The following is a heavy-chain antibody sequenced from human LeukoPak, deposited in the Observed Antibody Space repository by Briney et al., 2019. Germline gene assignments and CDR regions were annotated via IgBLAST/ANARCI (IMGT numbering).Heavy chain of an antibody. CDR3: ARQVGARSFSH. J-gene: IGHJ4*02. CDR1: GFTFSSYE. V-gene: IGHV3-48*03. Sequence: GGSLRLSCAASGFTFSSYEMNWVRQAPGKGLEWVSYISSSGSSIYYADSVKGRFTISRDNAKNSLYLQMNSLRAEDTAVYYCARQVGARSFSHRGQGTLVTVSS. CDR2: ISSSGSSI. D-gene: IGHD1-26*01.